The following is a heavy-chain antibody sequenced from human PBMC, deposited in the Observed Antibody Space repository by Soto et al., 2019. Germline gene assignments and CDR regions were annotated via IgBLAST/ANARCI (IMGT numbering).Heavy chain of an antibody. CDR3: ARREQLGYFEY. CDR1: GGSISSSSYY. D-gene: IGHD6-6*01. Sequence: SETLSLTCTVSGGSISSSSYYWGWIRQPPGKGLEWIGSIYYSGSTYYNPSLKSRVTISVDTSKNQFSLKLSPVTAADTAVYYCARREQLGYFEYWGQGTLVTLSS. CDR2: IYYSGST. V-gene: IGHV4-39*01. J-gene: IGHJ4*02.